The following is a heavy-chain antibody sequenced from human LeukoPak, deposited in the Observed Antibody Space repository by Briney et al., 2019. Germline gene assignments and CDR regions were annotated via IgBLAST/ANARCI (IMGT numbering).Heavy chain of an antibody. CDR2: IIPIFDSP. J-gene: IGHJ4*02. D-gene: IGHD6-25*01. CDR3: ARQVVAAGFDD. CDR1: GGTFRDYA. Sequence: SVKVSRKAYGGTFRDYALSWVRLAPGQGLEWMGGIIPIFDSPTYSQNFQDRVTMTIDESTDTAYLELRSLTSDDTAIYYCARQVVAAGFDDWGQGTLVTVSS. V-gene: IGHV1-69*05.